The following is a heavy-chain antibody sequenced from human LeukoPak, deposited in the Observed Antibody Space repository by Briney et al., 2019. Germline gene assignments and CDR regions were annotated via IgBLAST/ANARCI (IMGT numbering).Heavy chain of an antibody. CDR2: ISYGGSNE. J-gene: IGHJ6*02. Sequence: GGSLRLSCAASGFTFSSYGMHWVRQAPGKGLEWVAVISYGGSNEYYADSVKGRFTISRDNAKNSLYLQMNSLRDEDTAVYYCAREGGDSSSWFSNYYYYGMDVWGQGTTVTVSS. CDR3: AREGGDSSSWFSNYYYYGMDV. V-gene: IGHV3-30*03. D-gene: IGHD6-13*01. CDR1: GFTFSSYG.